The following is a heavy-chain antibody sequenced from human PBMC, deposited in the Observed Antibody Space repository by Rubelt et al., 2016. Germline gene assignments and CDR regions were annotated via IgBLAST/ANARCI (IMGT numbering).Heavy chain of an antibody. D-gene: IGHD5-12*01. J-gene: IGHJ6*02. V-gene: IGHV1-18*01. CDR1: GYTFTNYD. CDR3: AADSGYGPSMDV. CDR2: VSAFNGNT. Sequence: QVQLVQSGAEVKKPGASVKVSCKASGYTFTNYDIIWVRQAPGQGLEWMGWVSAFNGNTNYAQKFQDRVSMTTDTSTSAAYMDLRSLRSEDTAVYYCAADSGYGPSMDVWGQGTTVTVSS.